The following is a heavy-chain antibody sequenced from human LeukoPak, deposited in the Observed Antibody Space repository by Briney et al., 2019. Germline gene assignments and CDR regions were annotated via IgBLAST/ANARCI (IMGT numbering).Heavy chain of an antibody. V-gene: IGHV3-48*01. CDR1: GFSFSDYT. J-gene: IGHJ4*02. CDR3: VRDNPRCCGVIPSNIDDY. Sequence: GGSLRLSCAASGFSFSDYTMNWVRQAPGKGLEWVAYINGGGSPIYYADSVRGRFTISRDNAKNSLYLQMNSLRAEDTAVYYCVRDNPRCCGVIPSNIDDYWGQGTLVTVSS. CDR2: INGGGSPI. D-gene: IGHD2/OR15-2a*01.